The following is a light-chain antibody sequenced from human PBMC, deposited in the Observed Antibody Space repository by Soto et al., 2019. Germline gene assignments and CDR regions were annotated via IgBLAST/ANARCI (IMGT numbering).Light chain of an antibody. Sequence: QSVLTQPPSVSGAPGQRVTISCTGISSNIGAGYDVHWYQQLPGTAPKLLIYGNSNRPSGVPDRFSGSKSGTSAFLAITGLQAEDEADYSCQSYDSSLSGSVFGGGTKVTVL. CDR1: SSNIGAGYD. CDR3: QSYDSSLSGSV. J-gene: IGLJ3*02. V-gene: IGLV1-40*01. CDR2: GNS.